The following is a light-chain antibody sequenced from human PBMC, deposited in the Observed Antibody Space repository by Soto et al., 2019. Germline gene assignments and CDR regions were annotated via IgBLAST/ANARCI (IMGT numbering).Light chain of an antibody. CDR1: QSVNIN. Sequence: EMVMTQSPATLSLSPGERATLSCRASQSVNINLAWYQQRPGQAPRVLIYAASTRATGVPDRFSGSGSGTEFTLTISSLQPEDFAVHYCHQYNSWPYTFGQGTK. V-gene: IGKV3-15*01. J-gene: IGKJ2*01. CDR3: HQYNSWPYT. CDR2: AAS.